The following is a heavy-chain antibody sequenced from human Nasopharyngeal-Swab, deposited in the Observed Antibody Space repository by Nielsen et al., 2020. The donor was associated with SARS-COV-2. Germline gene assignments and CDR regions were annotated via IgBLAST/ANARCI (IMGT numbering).Heavy chain of an antibody. CDR2: FTDAGGNT. Sequence: GESLKISCAASGFTFNNYNFNWVRQAPGKGLEWVSGFTDAGGNTYYADFVKGRFTISRDNSKNTLYLQMNSLRAEDTAVYYCARDGLDYDFWSAYFMDVWGQGTTVTVSS. CDR1: GFTFNNYN. J-gene: IGHJ6*02. D-gene: IGHD3-3*01. V-gene: IGHV3-23*01. CDR3: ARDGLDYDFWSAYFMDV.